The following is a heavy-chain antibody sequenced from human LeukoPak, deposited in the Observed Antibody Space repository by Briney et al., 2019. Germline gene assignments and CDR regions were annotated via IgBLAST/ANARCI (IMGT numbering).Heavy chain of an antibody. J-gene: IGHJ4*02. Sequence: GGSLRLSCEATGFTFSSYSLSWVRQAPGKGLEWVAVMWSDGTKKYYADSVKGRFTVSRDTSKHTLYLQMSSLRAEDTAVYFCARDDDTTGRYSRFDYWGQGTLVTVSS. CDR2: MWSDGTKK. V-gene: IGHV3-33*08. CDR3: ARDDDTTGRYSRFDY. D-gene: IGHD3-22*01. CDR1: GFTFSSYS.